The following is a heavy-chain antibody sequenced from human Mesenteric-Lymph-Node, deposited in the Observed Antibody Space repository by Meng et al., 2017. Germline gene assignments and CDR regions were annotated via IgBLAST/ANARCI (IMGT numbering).Heavy chain of an antibody. V-gene: IGHV2-5*02. Sequence: IPSQDVVPPLGKPTTTLTLTCTFSGFSLSTSGVGVGWIRQPPGKALEWLGIIYWDDDKRYSPSLKSRLTITKDTSKNQVVLTMTNMDPVDTATYYCAHRLGRLRIFDYWGQGTLVTVSS. D-gene: IGHD4-17*01. CDR3: AHRLGRLRIFDY. CDR1: GFSLSTSGVG. J-gene: IGHJ4*02. CDR2: IYWDDDK.